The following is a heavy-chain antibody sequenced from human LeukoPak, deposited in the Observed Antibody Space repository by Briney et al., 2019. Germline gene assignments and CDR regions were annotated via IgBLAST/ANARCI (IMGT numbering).Heavy chain of an antibody. Sequence: GGSLRLSCGASGFTFSSHAMSRVRQAPGKGPEWVSGIRYNGVSAYYADSVKGRFTISRDNSKNTLYLQMNSLRAEDTAVYYCARARTGVAFDIWGQGTMVTVSS. CDR2: IRYNGVSA. CDR3: ARARTGVAFDI. D-gene: IGHD7-27*01. V-gene: IGHV3-23*01. CDR1: GFTFSSHA. J-gene: IGHJ3*02.